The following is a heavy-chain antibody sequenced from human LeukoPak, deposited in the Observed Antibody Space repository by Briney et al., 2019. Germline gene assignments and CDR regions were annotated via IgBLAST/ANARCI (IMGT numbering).Heavy chain of an antibody. CDR3: ARDLETHYYDSSGYGVDY. Sequence: ASVKVSCKASGYTFTSYGISWVRRAPGQGLEWMGRISAYNGNTNYAQKLQGRVTMTTDTSTSTAYMELRSLRSDDTAVYYCARDLETHYYDSSGYGVDYWGQGTLVTVSS. D-gene: IGHD3-22*01. J-gene: IGHJ4*02. CDR2: ISAYNGNT. CDR1: GYTFTSYG. V-gene: IGHV1-18*01.